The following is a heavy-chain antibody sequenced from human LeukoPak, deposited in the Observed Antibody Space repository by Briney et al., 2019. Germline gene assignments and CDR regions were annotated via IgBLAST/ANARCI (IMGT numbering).Heavy chain of an antibody. D-gene: IGHD6-13*01. CDR1: GGTFITYA. V-gene: IGHV1-69*04. CDR3: AREKGSSWVRFDF. J-gene: IGHJ4*02. CDR2: IIPILGIT. Sequence: ASVKVSCKASGGTFITYAISWVRQAPGQGLEWMGRIIPILGITNYAQKFQGRVTITADKSTNTAYMELSNLRSEDTAVYYCAREKGSSWVRFDFWGQGTLVTVSS.